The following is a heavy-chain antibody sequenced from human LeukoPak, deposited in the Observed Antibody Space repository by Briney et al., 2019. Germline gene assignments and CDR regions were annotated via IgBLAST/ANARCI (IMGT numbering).Heavy chain of an antibody. CDR3: ARDPSTDYYGSGSYYNGVDY. Sequence: GASVKVSCKASGYTFTSYGISWVRQAPGQGPEWMGWISAYNGNTNYAQKLQGRVTMPTDTSTSTAYMELRSLRSDDTAVYYCARDPSTDYYGSGSYYNGVDYWGQGTLVTVSS. CDR1: GYTFTSYG. CDR2: ISAYNGNT. V-gene: IGHV1-18*01. J-gene: IGHJ4*02. D-gene: IGHD3-10*01.